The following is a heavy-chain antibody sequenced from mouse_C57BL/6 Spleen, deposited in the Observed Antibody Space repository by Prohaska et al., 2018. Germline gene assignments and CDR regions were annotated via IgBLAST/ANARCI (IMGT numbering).Heavy chain of an antibody. CDR1: GYTFTSYW. V-gene: IGHV1-72*01. Sequence: QVQLQQPGAELVKPGASVKLSCKASGYTFTSYWMHWVKQRPGRGLEWLGRIDPNSGGTKYNEKFKSKATLTVDKPSSTAYMQRSSLTTEDSAGYYCARDPFAYWGQGTLVTVSA. CDR3: ARDPFAY. J-gene: IGHJ3*01. CDR2: IDPNSGGT.